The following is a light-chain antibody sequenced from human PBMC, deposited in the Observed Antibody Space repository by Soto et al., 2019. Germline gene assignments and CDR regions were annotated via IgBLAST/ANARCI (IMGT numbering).Light chain of an antibody. J-gene: IGLJ2*01. V-gene: IGLV2-14*03. CDR1: SSDIGRYNY. CDR3: NSYTGSNTPVL. CDR2: DVS. Sequence: QSVLTQPASVSGSPGQSITISCTGTSSDIGRYNYVSWYQQHPGKAPKLMIYDVSNRPSGVSNRFSGSKSGNTASLTISGLQAEDEADYYCNSYTGSNTPVLFGGGTKLTV.